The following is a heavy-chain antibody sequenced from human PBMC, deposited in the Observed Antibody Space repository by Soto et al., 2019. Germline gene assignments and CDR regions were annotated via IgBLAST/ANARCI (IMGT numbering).Heavy chain of an antibody. CDR1: GCTFSSYA. CDR3: ARVHCGGDCYRFYYYYGMDV. Sequence: ASVKVSCKASGCTFSSYAISCVRQAPGQVREWMGGIIPIFGTANYAQKFQGRVTITADKSTSTAYMELSSLRSEDTAVYYCARVHCGGDCYRFYYYYGMDVWGQGTTVTVSS. V-gene: IGHV1-69*06. J-gene: IGHJ6*02. CDR2: IIPIFGTA. D-gene: IGHD2-21*02.